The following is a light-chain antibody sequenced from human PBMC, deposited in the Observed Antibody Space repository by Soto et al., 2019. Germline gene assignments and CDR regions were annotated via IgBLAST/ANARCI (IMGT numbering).Light chain of an antibody. CDR1: QSVSSY. V-gene: IGKV3-20*01. CDR3: QQYGSSPKT. Sequence: EIVLTQSRATLSLSPGEIASLSFRASQSVSSYLAWYQQKPGQAPRLLIFGASSRATGIPDRFSGSGSGTDFTLTISRLEPEDFAVYYCQQYGSSPKTFGQGTKVDIK. J-gene: IGKJ1*01. CDR2: GAS.